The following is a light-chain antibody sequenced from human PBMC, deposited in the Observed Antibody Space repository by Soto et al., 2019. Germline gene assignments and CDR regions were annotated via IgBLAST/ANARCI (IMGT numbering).Light chain of an antibody. J-gene: IGKJ1*01. Sequence: IVMTQSPATLSVSPGERVTISCRASQSVTNTLAWYQHKPGQAPRLLISYASRGATGIPDRFSGSGSGTDFTLTISRLEPEDFAVYYCQQYGSSPPTFGQGTKVGIK. V-gene: IGKV3-20*01. CDR1: QSVTNT. CDR3: QQYGSSPPT. CDR2: YAS.